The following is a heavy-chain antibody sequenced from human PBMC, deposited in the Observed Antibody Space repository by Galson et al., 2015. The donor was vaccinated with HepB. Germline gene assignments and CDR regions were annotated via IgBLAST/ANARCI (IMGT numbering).Heavy chain of an antibody. CDR3: ARGWLQNSFDL. V-gene: IGHV3-48*01. CDR1: GFSLRGFS. J-gene: IGHJ3*01. Sequence: SLRLSCAVSGFSLRGFSMDWVRQAPGRGLEWLSFISPAGDTIYYVDSVKSRFTIARDTVRNSLYLQMNSLRVEDTAVYYCARGWLQNSFDLWGQGTVVTVSS. D-gene: IGHD5-24*01. CDR2: ISPAGDTI.